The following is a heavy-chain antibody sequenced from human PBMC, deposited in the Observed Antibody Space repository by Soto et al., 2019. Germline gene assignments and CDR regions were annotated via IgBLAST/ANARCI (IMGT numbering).Heavy chain of an antibody. Sequence: PSETLSLTCTVSGDSIGSGGYYWSCIRQHPGKGLEWIGYIYYSGSTYYNPSLKSRVTISVDTSKNQFSLKLSSVTAADTAVYYCARDLRFRGFYGMDVWGQGTTVTVSS. CDR1: GDSIGSGGYY. V-gene: IGHV4-31*03. CDR3: ARDLRFRGFYGMDV. J-gene: IGHJ6*02. D-gene: IGHD3-10*01. CDR2: IYYSGST.